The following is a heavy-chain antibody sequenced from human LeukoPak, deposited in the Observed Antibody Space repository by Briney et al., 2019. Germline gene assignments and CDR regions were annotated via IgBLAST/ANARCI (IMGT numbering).Heavy chain of an antibody. Sequence: PGGSLRLSCAASGFTFSSYWMSWVRQAPGKGLEWVANIKQDGSEKYYVDSVKGRFTISRDNSQNTLYLQMNSLRAEDSAVYYCAKDWAGSDRRYYFDYWGQGTLVTVSS. V-gene: IGHV3-7*03. D-gene: IGHD3-22*01. J-gene: IGHJ4*02. CDR1: GFTFSSYW. CDR3: AKDWAGSDRRYYFDY. CDR2: IKQDGSEK.